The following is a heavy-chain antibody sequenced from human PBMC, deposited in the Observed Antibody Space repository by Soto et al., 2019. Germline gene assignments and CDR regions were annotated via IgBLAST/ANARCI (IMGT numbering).Heavy chain of an antibody. V-gene: IGHV2-5*01. CDR3: AHRTYDFWSGSNWFDP. J-gene: IGHJ5*02. CDR1: GLSLSTSGVG. D-gene: IGHD3-3*01. CDR2: IYWNDDK. Sequence: SGPTLANPPQTLTLPCPFSGLSLSTSGVGVGWIRQPPGKALEWLALIYWNDDKRYSPSLKSRLTITKDNAKNQVVLTMTNMDPVDTPTYYCAHRTYDFWSGSNWFDPWGQGTLVTVSS.